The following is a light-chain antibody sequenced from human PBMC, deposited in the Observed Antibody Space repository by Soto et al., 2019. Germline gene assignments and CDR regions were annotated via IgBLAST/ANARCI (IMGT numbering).Light chain of an antibody. CDR1: QSISSNY. Sequence: EILLTQSPGTLSLSPGERATLSCRANQSISSNYLAWYQQRPGQAPRLIIYGASSRATGIPDRFSGSGSGTDFTLTISRLEPEDFAVYYCQQYGSSRTFGQGTKVDIK. CDR3: QQYGSSRT. V-gene: IGKV3-20*01. CDR2: GAS. J-gene: IGKJ1*01.